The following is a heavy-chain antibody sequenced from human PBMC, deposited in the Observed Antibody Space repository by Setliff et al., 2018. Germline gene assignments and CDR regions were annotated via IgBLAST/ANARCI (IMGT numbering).Heavy chain of an antibody. CDR1: GGSISSGGYY. J-gene: IGHJ4*02. D-gene: IGHD3-22*01. V-gene: IGHV4-31*09. CDR2: IYYSGST. Sequence: SETLSLTCTVSGGSISSGGYYWSWIRQHPGKGLEWIGYIYYSGSTYYNPSLKSRVTISVDKSKNQFSLKLSSVTAADTATYYCAHRRGDYYDSSGYYYDYWGQGTLVTVSS. CDR3: AHRRGDYYDSSGYYYDY.